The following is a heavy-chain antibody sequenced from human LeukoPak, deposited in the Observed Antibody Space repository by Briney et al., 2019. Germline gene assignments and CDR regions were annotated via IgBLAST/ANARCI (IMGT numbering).Heavy chain of an antibody. CDR1: SDSISSGDYY. Sequence: SQTLSLTCTVSSDSISSGDYYWSWIRQPAGKGLEFIGYINKKGGTFYNPPLKSRVSISIDTSKDQFSLKLTSVTAADTAVYFCAREHKSYGDYPYYFDSWGQGTLVTVSS. J-gene: IGHJ4*02. CDR2: INKKGGT. CDR3: AREHKSYGDYPYYFDS. D-gene: IGHD4-17*01. V-gene: IGHV4-30-4*01.